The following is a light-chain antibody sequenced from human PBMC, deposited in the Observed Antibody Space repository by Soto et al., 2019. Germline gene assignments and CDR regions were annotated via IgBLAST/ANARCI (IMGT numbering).Light chain of an antibody. CDR1: VSNIGKNY. CDR2: EDD. CDR3: GTWDGSLNPVVV. J-gene: IGLJ2*01. Sequence: QSVLTQPPSVSAAPGQKVTISCSGSVSNIGKNYVSWYQHLPGTAPKLLIYEDDLRPSGIPDRFSGSKSGTSDTLAITRLETGDEADYDCGTWDGSLNPVVVFGGGTKLTVL. V-gene: IGLV1-51*02.